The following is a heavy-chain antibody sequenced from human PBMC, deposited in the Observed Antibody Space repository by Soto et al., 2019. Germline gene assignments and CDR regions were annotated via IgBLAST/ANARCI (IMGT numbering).Heavy chain of an antibody. D-gene: IGHD3-3*01. CDR3: ARDLRFLEWLFDY. V-gene: IGHV1-3*01. CDR1: GYTFTSYA. J-gene: IGHJ4*02. CDR2: INAGNGNT. Sequence: ASVKVSCKASGYTFTSYAMHWVRQAPGQRLEWMGWINAGNGNTKYSQKFQGRVTITRDTSASTAYMELSSLRSEDTAVYYCARDLRFLEWLFDYWGQGTLVTVSS.